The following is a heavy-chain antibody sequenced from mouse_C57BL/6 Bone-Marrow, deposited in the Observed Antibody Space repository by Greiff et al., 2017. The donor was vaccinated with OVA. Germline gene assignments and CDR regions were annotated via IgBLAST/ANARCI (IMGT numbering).Heavy chain of an antibody. CDR3: ARKGSGYPYYYAMDY. D-gene: IGHD3-2*02. V-gene: IGHV1-82*01. J-gene: IGHJ4*01. Sequence: QVQLQQSGPELVKPGASVKISCKASGYAFSSSWMNWVKQRPGKGLEWIGRIYPGDGDTNYNGKFKGKATLTADKSSSTAYMQLSSLTSDDSAVYFCARKGSGYPYYYAMDYWGQGTSVTVSS. CDR2: IYPGDGDT. CDR1: GYAFSSSW.